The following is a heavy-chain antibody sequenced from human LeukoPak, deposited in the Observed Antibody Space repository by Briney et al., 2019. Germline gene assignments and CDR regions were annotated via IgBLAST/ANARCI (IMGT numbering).Heavy chain of an antibody. Sequence: GGSLRLSCAASGFTFSDYYMSWIRQAPGKGLEWVSYISSSGSTIYYADSVKGRFTISRDNAKNSLYLQMNSLRAEDTAVYYCAGTYYYGSGSYYRDYWGQGTLVTVSS. V-gene: IGHV3-11*01. D-gene: IGHD3-10*01. CDR3: AGTYYYGSGSYYRDY. CDR1: GFTFSDYY. CDR2: ISSSGSTI. J-gene: IGHJ4*02.